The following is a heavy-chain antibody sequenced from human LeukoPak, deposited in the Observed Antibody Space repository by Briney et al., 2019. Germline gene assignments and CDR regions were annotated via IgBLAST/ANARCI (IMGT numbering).Heavy chain of an antibody. CDR1: GGTFSSYA. J-gene: IGHJ6*02. Sequence: GASVKVSCKASGGTFSSYAISWVRQAPGQGLEWMGGIIPIFGTANYAQKFQGRVTIAADESTSTAYMELSSLRSEDTAVYYCARDSCSGGSCYPDYYYYGMDVWGQGTTVTVSS. CDR3: ARDSCSGGSCYPDYYYYGMDV. D-gene: IGHD2-15*01. V-gene: IGHV1-69*13. CDR2: IIPIFGTA.